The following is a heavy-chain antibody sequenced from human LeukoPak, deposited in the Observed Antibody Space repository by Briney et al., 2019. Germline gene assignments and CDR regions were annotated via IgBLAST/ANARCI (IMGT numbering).Heavy chain of an antibody. CDR2: IYYSGST. J-gene: IGHJ6*02. D-gene: IGHD3-16*01. V-gene: IGHV4-59*01. Sequence: SETLSLTCTVSGGSISSYYWSWIRQPPGKGLEWIGYIYYSGSTNYNPSLKSRVTISVDTSKNQFSLKLSSVTAADTAVYYCARGPAPMGSDYYYGMGVWGQGTTVAVSS. CDR1: GGSISSYY. CDR3: ARGPAPMGSDYYYGMGV.